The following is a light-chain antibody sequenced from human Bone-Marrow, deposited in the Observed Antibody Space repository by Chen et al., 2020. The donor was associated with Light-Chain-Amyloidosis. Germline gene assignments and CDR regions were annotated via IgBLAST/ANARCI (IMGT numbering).Light chain of an antibody. V-gene: IGKV3-20*01. CDR2: GVS. CDR1: QSVSSRF. J-gene: IGKJ1*01. Sequence: EIVLTQSPGTLSLSPGERATLSCGASQSVSSRFFAWYQQKPGQAPRLLIYGVSSRATGIPDRVSGRGSGTDFTLTISRLEPEDFAVYYCQQYGSSPWTFGQGTKVEIK. CDR3: QQYGSSPWT.